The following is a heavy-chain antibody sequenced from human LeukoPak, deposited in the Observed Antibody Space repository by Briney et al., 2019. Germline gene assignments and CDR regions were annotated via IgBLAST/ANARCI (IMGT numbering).Heavy chain of an antibody. V-gene: IGHV3-33*01. CDR1: GFSFSSYG. J-gene: IGHJ4*02. Sequence: GGSLRLSCSASGFSFSSYGMHWVRQAPGKGLEWVAVIWNDGSHQYYADSEKGRFTISRDNSRNMVYLQMDRLRVEDTAVYYCARDATEYGDSHFDWWGQGTLVTVSS. CDR2: IWNDGSHQ. D-gene: IGHD4-17*01. CDR3: ARDATEYGDSHFDW.